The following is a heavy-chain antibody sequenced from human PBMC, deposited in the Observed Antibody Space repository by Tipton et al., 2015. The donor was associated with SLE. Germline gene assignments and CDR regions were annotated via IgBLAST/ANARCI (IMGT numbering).Heavy chain of an antibody. CDR2: IYYSGST. Sequence: TLSLTCTVSGGSISSYYWSWIRQPPGKGLEWIGEIYYSGSTNYNPSLKSRVTISVDTSKNQLSLKLSSVTAADTAGYYCAWFRGRGHFRHWGHGSLAPASS. V-gene: IGHV4-59*01. J-gene: IGHJ1*01. D-gene: IGHD3-10*01. CDR3: AWFRGRGHFRH. CDR1: GGSISSYY.